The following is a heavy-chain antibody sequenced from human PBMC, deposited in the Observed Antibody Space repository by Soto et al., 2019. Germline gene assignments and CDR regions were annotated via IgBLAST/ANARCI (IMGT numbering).Heavy chain of an antibody. J-gene: IGHJ5*02. V-gene: IGHV3-23*01. CDR2: ISGSGGST. CDR1: GFTFSSYA. Sequence: GGSLRLSCAASGFTFSSYAMSWVRQAPGKGLEWVSAISGSGGSTYYADSVKGRFTISRDNSKNTLYLQMNSLRAEDTAVYYCANYYHSSGHYPWGQGTLVTVSS. CDR3: ANYYHSSGHYP. D-gene: IGHD3-22*01.